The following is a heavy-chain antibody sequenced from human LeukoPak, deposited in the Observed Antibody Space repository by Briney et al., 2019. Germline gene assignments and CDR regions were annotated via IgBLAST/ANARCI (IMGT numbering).Heavy chain of an antibody. J-gene: IGHJ3*01. CDR1: GYTFTSYY. Sequence: ASVKVSCKASGYTFTSYYMHWVRQAPGQGLEWMGIINPRGGSTSYAQKFQGRVTMTRDTSTSTVYMELSSLRSEDTAVYYCARDSPHYDILTGYPKAAFDVWGQGTMVTVSS. CDR2: INPRGGST. D-gene: IGHD3-9*01. CDR3: ARDSPHYDILTGYPKAAFDV. V-gene: IGHV1-46*01.